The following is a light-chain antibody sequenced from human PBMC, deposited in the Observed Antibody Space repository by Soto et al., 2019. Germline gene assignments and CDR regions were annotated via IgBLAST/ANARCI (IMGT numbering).Light chain of an antibody. V-gene: IGKV3-15*01. CDR2: GAS. J-gene: IGKJ1*01. Sequence: EIVMTQSPATLSVSPGDRATLSCRASESVSGNLAWYQQKPGQAPRLLIYGASTRATGIPARFSGSGSGTEFTLTISSLQSEDFALYYCQQYNNWPLFGQGTKVDIK. CDR1: ESVSGN. CDR3: QQYNNWPL.